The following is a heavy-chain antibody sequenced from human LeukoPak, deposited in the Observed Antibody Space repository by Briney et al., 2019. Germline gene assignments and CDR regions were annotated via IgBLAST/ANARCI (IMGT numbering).Heavy chain of an antibody. CDR1: GGSISSYY. CDR2: IYYSGST. Sequence: SETLSLTCTVSGGSISSYYWSWIRQPPGKGLEWIGHIYYSGSTNYNPSLKSRVTISVDTSKNQFSLKLSSVTAADTAVYYCARVVRGVIADYYYYYYMDVWGKGTTVTVSS. V-gene: IGHV4-59*01. J-gene: IGHJ6*03. CDR3: ARVVRGVIADYYYYYYMDV. D-gene: IGHD3-10*01.